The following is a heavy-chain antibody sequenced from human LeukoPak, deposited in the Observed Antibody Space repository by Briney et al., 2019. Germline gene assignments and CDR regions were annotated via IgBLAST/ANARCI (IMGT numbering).Heavy chain of an antibody. Sequence: PGGSLRLSCAASGFTFINYAMSWVRQAPGKGLEWVSAISGSGGSTYYADSVEGRFTISRDNSKNTLYLQMNSLRAEDTAVYYCAKDNPKNYYDSSGYYESDWGQGTLVTVSS. D-gene: IGHD3-22*01. CDR1: GFTFINYA. J-gene: IGHJ4*02. CDR3: AKDNPKNYYDSSGYYESD. V-gene: IGHV3-23*01. CDR2: ISGSGGST.